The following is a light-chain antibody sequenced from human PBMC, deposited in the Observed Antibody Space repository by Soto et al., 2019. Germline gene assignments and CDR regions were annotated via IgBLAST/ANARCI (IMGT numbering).Light chain of an antibody. CDR1: QTISSW. Sequence: DIQMTQSPSTLSGSVGDRVTITCRASQTISSWLAWYQQKPGKAPKLLIYKASSLESGVPSRFSGSGSGTEFTLTISSLQPDDCATYYGQQYNSYSRTFGQGTKVDIK. CDR2: KAS. J-gene: IGKJ1*01. CDR3: QQYNSYSRT. V-gene: IGKV1-5*03.